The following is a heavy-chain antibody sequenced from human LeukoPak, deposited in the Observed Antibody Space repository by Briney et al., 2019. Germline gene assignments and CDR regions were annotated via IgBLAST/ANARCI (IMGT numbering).Heavy chain of an antibody. J-gene: IGHJ6*03. Sequence: SVKVSCRASGYTFTDYYMHWVRQPPGQGSEWMGRINPNSGGTNYAQKFQCRVTMTRDTSISTAYMELSRLRSDDTAVYYCARDYLAAAGYYYYYMDVWGKGTTVTVSS. CDR1: GYTFTDYY. CDR2: INPNSGGT. D-gene: IGHD6-13*01. CDR3: ARDYLAAAGYYYYYMDV. V-gene: IGHV1-2*06.